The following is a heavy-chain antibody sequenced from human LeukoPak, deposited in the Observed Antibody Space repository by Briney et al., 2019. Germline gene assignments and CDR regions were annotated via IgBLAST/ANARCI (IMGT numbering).Heavy chain of an antibody. CDR3: AKVLDDYDFWSGPPSARDY. J-gene: IGHJ4*02. CDR2: ISGSGGST. Sequence: GGSLRLSCAASGFTVSSNYMSWVRQAPGKGLEWVSAISGSGGSTYYADSVKGRFTISRDNSKNTLYLQMNSLRAEDTAVYYCAKVLDDYDFWSGPPSARDYWGQGTLVTVSS. V-gene: IGHV3-23*01. CDR1: GFTVSSNY. D-gene: IGHD3-3*01.